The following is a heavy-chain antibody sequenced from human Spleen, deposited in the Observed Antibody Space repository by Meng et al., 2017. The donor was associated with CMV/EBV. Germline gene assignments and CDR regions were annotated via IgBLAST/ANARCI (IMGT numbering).Heavy chain of an antibody. Sequence: ISNSNWWSWVRQPPGKGLEWMGEIYHSGSTNYNPSLKSRVTISVDKSKNQFSLKLSSVTAADTAVYYCARGLYDYFWGSYRYPWFDPWGQGTLVTVSS. CDR3: ARGLYDYFWGSYRYPWFDP. CDR2: IYHSGST. V-gene: IGHV4-4*02. CDR1: ISNSNW. D-gene: IGHD3-16*02. J-gene: IGHJ5*02.